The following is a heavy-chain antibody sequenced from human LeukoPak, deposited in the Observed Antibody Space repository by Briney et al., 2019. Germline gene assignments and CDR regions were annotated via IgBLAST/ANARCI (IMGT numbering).Heavy chain of an antibody. J-gene: IGHJ3*02. CDR2: INPSGGST. CDR1: GYTFTSYY. V-gene: IGHV1-46*01. D-gene: IGHD3-22*01. Sequence: ASVKVSCKASGYTFTSYYMHWVRQAPGQGLEWMGIINPSGGSTSYAQKFQGRVTMTRDTSTSTVYMELSSLRSEDTAVYYCAREEGLDSSGFLGTDAFDIWGQGTMVTVSS. CDR3: AREEGLDSSGFLGTDAFDI.